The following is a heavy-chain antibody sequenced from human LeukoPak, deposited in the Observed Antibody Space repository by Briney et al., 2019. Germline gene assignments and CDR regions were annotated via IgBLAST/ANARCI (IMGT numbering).Heavy chain of an antibody. CDR1: GGSLSSYY. CDR2: IYYSGST. D-gene: IGHD6-13*01. Sequence: SETLSLTCTVSGGSLSSYYWSWIRQPPGKGLEWIGYIYYSGSTNYNPSLKSRVTISVDTSKNQFSLKLSSVTAADTAVYYCARGDSSSWYYFDYWGQGTLVTVSS. V-gene: IGHV4-59*01. CDR3: ARGDSSSWYYFDY. J-gene: IGHJ4*02.